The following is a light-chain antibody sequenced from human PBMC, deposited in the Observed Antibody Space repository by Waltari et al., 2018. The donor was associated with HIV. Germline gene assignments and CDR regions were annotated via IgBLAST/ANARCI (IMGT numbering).Light chain of an antibody. CDR2: QND. J-gene: IGLJ2*01. CDR1: GVANPD. V-gene: IGLV3-1*01. Sequence: SFDLTQAPSVSVSPGQTAIIPSSGDGVANPDVFWYYQRSGQAPLLVIYQNDKRPSGIAERFSGSKAGQTASLTISGTQAVDEGDYYCQAWDKDDVIFGGGTKLTVL. CDR3: QAWDKDDVI.